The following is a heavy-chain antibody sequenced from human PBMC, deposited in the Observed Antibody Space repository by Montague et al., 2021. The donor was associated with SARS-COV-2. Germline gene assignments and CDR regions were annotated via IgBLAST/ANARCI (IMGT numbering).Heavy chain of an antibody. CDR2: IHDSGST. CDR3: ARGARKTTMVVVVILGTGHYFDS. Sequence: SETLSLTCAVYGGPFSGHYWSWIRQTPGKGLEWIGEIHDSGSTNYNPSLKSRVTISVDTSKNQFSLKLTSVTAADAALYYCARGARKTTMVVVVILGTGHYFDSWGQGIQVTVSS. V-gene: IGHV4-34*01. CDR1: GGPFSGHY. J-gene: IGHJ4*01. D-gene: IGHD3-22*01.